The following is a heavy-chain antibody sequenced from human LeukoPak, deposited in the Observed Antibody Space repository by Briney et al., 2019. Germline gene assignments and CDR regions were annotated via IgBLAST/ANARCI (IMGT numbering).Heavy chain of an antibody. CDR1: GDSISSGSYY. D-gene: IGHD3-16*01. CDR3: ARDGGSKVVY. V-gene: IGHV4-61*02. Sequence: SQTLSLTCTVSGDSISSGSYYWSWIRQPAGKGLEWIGRIYTSGSTNYNPSLKSPVTISVDTSKNQFSLKLSSVTAADTAVYYCARDGGSKVVYWGQGTLVTVSS. CDR2: IYTSGST. J-gene: IGHJ4*02.